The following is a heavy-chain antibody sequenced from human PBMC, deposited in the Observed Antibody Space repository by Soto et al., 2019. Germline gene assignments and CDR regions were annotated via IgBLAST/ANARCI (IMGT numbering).Heavy chain of an antibody. CDR2: IIPAFGTP. Sequence: QVQLAQSGAEVKKRGSSVKVSCRVSGGTFNNYAISWVRQAPGEGIEWMGGIIPAFGTPKYAQRFQDRVTISADVYAATAYMELTSLRSDDTAVYCCAKETREITRGRGVIPYYIYHMDDWGPGTTVAVSS. CDR1: GGTFNNYA. CDR3: AKETREITRGRGVIPYYIYHMDD. J-gene: IGHJ6*02. D-gene: IGHD3-10*01. V-gene: IGHV1-69*01.